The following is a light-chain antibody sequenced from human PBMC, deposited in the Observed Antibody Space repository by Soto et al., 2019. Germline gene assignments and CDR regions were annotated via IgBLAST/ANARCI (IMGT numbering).Light chain of an antibody. J-gene: IGKJ3*01. Sequence: EVVLKQSPATLSLSPGEGATLSCRASQSIGHYLAWYQQKPGQAPRLLIYATSNRATGIPARFSGSGSGTDFTLTISSLEPEDFAVYYCQQRSSWPFTFGPGTKVDIK. CDR2: ATS. CDR3: QQRSSWPFT. V-gene: IGKV3-11*01. CDR1: QSIGHY.